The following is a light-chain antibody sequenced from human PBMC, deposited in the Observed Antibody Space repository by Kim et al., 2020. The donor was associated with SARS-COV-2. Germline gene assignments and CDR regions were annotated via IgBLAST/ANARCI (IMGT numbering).Light chain of an antibody. CDR1: QSLGTK. V-gene: IGKV3-15*01. CDR2: GAS. Sequence: SPGETATLSCSASQSLGTKLAWYQQKLGQAPRLLIYGASTRATGISARFTGSGSGTEFALTISSLQSDDFAIYYCQQYNTWRSITFGGGTKVDIK. J-gene: IGKJ4*01. CDR3: QQYNTWRSIT.